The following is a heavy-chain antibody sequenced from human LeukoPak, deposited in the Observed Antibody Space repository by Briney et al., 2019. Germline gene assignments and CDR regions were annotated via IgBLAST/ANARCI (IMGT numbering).Heavy chain of an antibody. J-gene: IGHJ4*02. V-gene: IGHV4-39*07. Sequence: SETLSLTCTVSGGSIGSSSYYWGWIRQPPGKGLEWIGSIYYSGSTNYNPSLKSRVTISVDTSKNQFSLKLSSVTAADTAVYYCARGITMVRGVGGHFDYWGQGTLVTVSS. CDR1: GGSIGSSSYY. CDR3: ARGITMVRGVGGHFDY. D-gene: IGHD3-10*01. CDR2: IYYSGST.